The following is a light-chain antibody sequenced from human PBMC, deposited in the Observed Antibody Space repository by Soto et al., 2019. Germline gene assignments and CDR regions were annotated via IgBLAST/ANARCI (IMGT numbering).Light chain of an antibody. V-gene: IGLV2-8*01. CDR1: SADVGGYNF. CDR3: SSFAGINNFVI. CDR2: EVT. J-gene: IGLJ2*01. Sequence: QSALTQPASVSGSPGQSITISCTGTSADVGGYNFVSWYQQHPGEGPKLIIYEVTNRPSGVSDRFSGSKSGNAASLTVSGLQAEDEADYYCSSFAGINNFVIFGGGTKLTVL.